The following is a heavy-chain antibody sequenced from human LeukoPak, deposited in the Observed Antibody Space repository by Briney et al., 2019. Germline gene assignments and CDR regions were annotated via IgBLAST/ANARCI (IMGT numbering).Heavy chain of an antibody. CDR3: AKDGPTGVSPHDY. D-gene: IGHD4-17*01. V-gene: IGHV3-23*01. J-gene: IGHJ4*02. CDR1: GFTFSTYA. Sequence: GGSLRLSCADSGFTFSTYAMCWVRQAPRKGLEWVSTIGGSGISTYYADSVKGRFTISRDTSKNTLFLQMDSLSAEDTAVYYCAKDGPTGVSPHDYWGQGTLVTVSS. CDR2: IGGSGIST.